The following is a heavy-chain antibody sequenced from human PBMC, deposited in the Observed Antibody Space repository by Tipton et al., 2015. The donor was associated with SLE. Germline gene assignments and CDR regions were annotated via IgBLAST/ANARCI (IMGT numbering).Heavy chain of an antibody. CDR3: ARTGYSSSWLYFQH. D-gene: IGHD6-13*01. CDR2: IYYSGST. V-gene: IGHV4-39*07. J-gene: IGHJ1*01. CDR1: GGSISSYY. Sequence: TLSLTCTVSGGSISSYYWGWIRQPPGKGLEWIGSIYYSGSTYYNPSLKSRVTISVDTSKNQLSLKLSSVTAADTAVYYCARTGYSSSWLYFQHWGQGTPVTVSS.